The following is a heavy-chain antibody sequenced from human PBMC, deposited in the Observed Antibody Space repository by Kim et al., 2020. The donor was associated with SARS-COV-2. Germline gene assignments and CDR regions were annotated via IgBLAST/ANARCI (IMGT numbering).Heavy chain of an antibody. CDR3: AREELPTYYYDSSGYYYEDY. CDR2: INTNTGNP. CDR1: GYTFTSYA. J-gene: IGHJ4*02. V-gene: IGHV7-4-1*02. Sequence: ASVKVSCKASGYTFTSYAMNWVRQAPGQGLEWMGWINTNTGNPTYAQGFTGRFVFSLDTSVSTAYLQISSLKAEDTAVYYCAREELPTYYYDSSGYYYEDYWGQGTLVTVSS. D-gene: IGHD3-22*01.